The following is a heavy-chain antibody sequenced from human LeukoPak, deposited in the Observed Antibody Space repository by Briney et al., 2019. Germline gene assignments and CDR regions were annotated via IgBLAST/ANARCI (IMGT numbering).Heavy chain of an antibody. J-gene: IGHJ5*02. D-gene: IGHD6-13*01. Sequence: PSETLSLTCTVFGGSISSYYWSWIRQPPGKGLEWIGYIYYSGSTNYNPSLKSRVTISVDTSKNQFSLKLSSVTAADTAVYYCARDNGSSEWAWFDPWGQGTLVTVSS. V-gene: IGHV4-59*01. CDR1: GGSISSYY. CDR3: ARDNGSSEWAWFDP. CDR2: IYYSGST.